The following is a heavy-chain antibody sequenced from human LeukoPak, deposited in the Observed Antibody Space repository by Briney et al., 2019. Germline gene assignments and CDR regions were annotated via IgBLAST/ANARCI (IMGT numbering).Heavy chain of an antibody. V-gene: IGHV1-69*13. CDR2: IIPIFGTA. CDR1: GGTFSSYA. CDR3: ARGERFLEWFYKEDYYYYGMDV. Sequence: RASVKVSCKASGGTFSSYAISWVRQAPGQGLERMGGIIPIFGTANYAQKFQGRVTITADESTSTAYMELSSLRSEDTAVYYCARGERFLEWFYKEDYYYYGMDVWGQGTTVTVSS. J-gene: IGHJ6*02. D-gene: IGHD3-3*01.